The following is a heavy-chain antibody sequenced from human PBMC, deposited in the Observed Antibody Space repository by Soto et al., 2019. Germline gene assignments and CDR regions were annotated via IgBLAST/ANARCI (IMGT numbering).Heavy chain of an antibody. V-gene: IGHV2-5*02. J-gene: IGHJ4*02. CDR2: IYWDDDK. Sequence: QITLKESGPTLVKPTQTLTLTCTFSGFSLSTSGVGVGWVRQPPGKALEWLVFIYWDDDKRYSPSLRSRLTITKDTSKNQVVLTMTNVDPVDTATYFCAHRRIGVSQWNYGDFDYWGQGTLVTVPS. CDR1: GFSLSTSGVG. D-gene: IGHD1-7*01. CDR3: AHRRIGVSQWNYGDFDY.